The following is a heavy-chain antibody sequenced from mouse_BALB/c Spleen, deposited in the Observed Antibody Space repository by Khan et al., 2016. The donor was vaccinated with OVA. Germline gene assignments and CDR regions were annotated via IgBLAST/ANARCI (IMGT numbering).Heavy chain of an antibody. CDR2: ISDGGSYT. CDR1: GFTFSDYY. Sequence: EVELVESGGGLVKPGGSLKLSCAASGFTFSDYYMYWVRQTPEKRLEWVATISDGGSYTYYPASVQGRFSISRDNAKNNLYLQMSSLKSEDTARYYCARGGYGTLAYWGQGTLVTVSA. D-gene: IGHD1-1*01. J-gene: IGHJ3*01. CDR3: ARGGYGTLAY. V-gene: IGHV5-4*02.